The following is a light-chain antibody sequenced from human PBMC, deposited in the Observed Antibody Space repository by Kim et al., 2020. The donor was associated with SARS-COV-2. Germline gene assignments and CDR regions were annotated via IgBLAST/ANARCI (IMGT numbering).Light chain of an antibody. CDR3: QQNRSISGP. CDR2: RAL. Sequence: PEERATISCRASQSVRYNYAVWYQQQPGQAPRTLICRALSRATGIPDRFSGSGSGTDFTLTISRLEPEDFAVYYCQQNRSISGPYGQGSKV. J-gene: IGKJ1*01. V-gene: IGKV3-20*01. CDR1: QSVRYNY.